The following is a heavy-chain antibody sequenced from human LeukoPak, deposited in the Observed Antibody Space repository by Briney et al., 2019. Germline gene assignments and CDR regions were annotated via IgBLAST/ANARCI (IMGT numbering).Heavy chain of an antibody. CDR1: GGSISSGDYY. CDR3: ARDGPAVAGTHGMDV. J-gene: IGHJ6*02. D-gene: IGHD6-19*01. V-gene: IGHV4-30-4*01. Sequence: SETLSLTCTVSGGSISSGDYYWSWIRQPPGKGLEWIGYIYYSGSTYYNPSLKSRVTISVDTSKNQFSLKLSSVTAADTAVYYCARDGPAVAGTHGMDVWDQGTTVTVSS. CDR2: IYYSGST.